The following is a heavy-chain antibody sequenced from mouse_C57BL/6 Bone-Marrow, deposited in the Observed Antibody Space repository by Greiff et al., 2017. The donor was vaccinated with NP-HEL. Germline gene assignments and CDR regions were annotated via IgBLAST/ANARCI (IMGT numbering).Heavy chain of an antibody. J-gene: IGHJ2*01. D-gene: IGHD3-2*02. CDR3: ARQLRLRCLDY. CDR2: IHPNSGST. CDR1: GYTFTSYW. V-gene: IGHV1-64*01. Sequence: VQLQQPGAELVKPGASVKLSCKASGYTFTSYWMHWVKQRPGQGLEWIGMIHPNSGSTNYNEKFKSKATLTVDKSSSTAYMQLSSLTSEDSAVYYCARQLRLRCLDYWGQGTTLTVSS.